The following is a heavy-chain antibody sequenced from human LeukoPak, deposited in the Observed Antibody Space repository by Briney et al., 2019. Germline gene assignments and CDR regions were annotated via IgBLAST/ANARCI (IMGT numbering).Heavy chain of an antibody. J-gene: IGHJ5*02. V-gene: IGHV4-39*01. Sequence: PSETLSLTCTVSGGSISSSSHYWGRIRQPPGRGLEWIGSIYYSGSTYYNPSLKSRVTISVDTSKNQFSLKLSSVSAADTAVYHCARHIVVVSTPADWFDPWGQGTLVTVSS. CDR1: GGSISSSSHY. CDR3: ARHIVVVSTPADWFDP. CDR2: IYYSGST. D-gene: IGHD2-21*01.